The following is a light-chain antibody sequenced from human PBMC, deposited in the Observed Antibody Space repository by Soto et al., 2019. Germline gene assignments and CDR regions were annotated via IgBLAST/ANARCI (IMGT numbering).Light chain of an antibody. Sequence: QSVLTQPPSASGSPGQSVTISCTGTSSDVGGYNYVSWYQQHPGKAPKLMIYEVSERPSGVPDRFSGSKSGNTASLTVSGLQAEDEADYYCSSYAGSNKVVFGGGTKVTVL. V-gene: IGLV2-8*01. CDR3: SSYAGSNKVV. J-gene: IGLJ2*01. CDR2: EVS. CDR1: SSDVGGYNY.